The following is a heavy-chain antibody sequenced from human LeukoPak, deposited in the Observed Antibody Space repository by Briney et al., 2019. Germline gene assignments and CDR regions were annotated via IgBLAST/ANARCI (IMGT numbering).Heavy chain of an antibody. CDR1: GGSISSSSHY. Sequence: SETLSLTCTVSGGSISSSSHYWGWIRQPPGKGLEWIGSIYYSGSTYYNPSPKSRVTISVDTSKNQFSLKLSSVTAADTAVYYCARVRKTSEYYYDSLGWFDPWGQGTLVTVSS. CDR2: IYYSGST. D-gene: IGHD3-22*01. V-gene: IGHV4-39*07. CDR3: ARVRKTSEYYYDSLGWFDP. J-gene: IGHJ5*02.